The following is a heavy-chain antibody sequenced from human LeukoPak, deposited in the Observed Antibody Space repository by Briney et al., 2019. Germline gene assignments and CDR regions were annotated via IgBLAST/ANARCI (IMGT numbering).Heavy chain of an antibody. J-gene: IGHJ4*02. CDR3: ASSGSYSNYFDY. D-gene: IGHD1-26*01. Sequence: ASVKVSXKASGGTFSSYAISWVRQAPGQGLEWMGRIIPIFGTANYAQKFQGRVTITTDESTSTAYMELSSLRSEDTAVYYCASSGSYSNYFDYWGQGTLVTVSS. CDR1: GGTFSSYA. CDR2: IIPIFGTA. V-gene: IGHV1-69*05.